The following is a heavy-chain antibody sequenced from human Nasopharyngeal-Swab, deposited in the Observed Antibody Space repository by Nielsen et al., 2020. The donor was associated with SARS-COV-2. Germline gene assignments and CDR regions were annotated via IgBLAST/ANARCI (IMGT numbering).Heavy chain of an antibody. J-gene: IGHJ4*02. CDR2: ISTKTGAP. CDR1: GYTFTSNV. D-gene: IGHD1-1*01. CDR3: ARENQEYANIWIDY. Sequence: ASVKVSCKASGYTFTSNVLNWVRQAPGQGPEYIGWISTKTGAPTYAQAFTGRFVISLDTSVSTTYLQISSLKADDTAVYYCARENQEYANIWIDYWGPVTQVTVSS. V-gene: IGHV7-4-1*02.